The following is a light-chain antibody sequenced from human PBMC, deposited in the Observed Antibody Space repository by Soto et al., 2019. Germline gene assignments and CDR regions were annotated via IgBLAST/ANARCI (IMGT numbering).Light chain of an antibody. CDR2: GAS. J-gene: IGKJ5*01. CDR1: QSVSSTS. CDR3: QQYGSSHT. Sequence: EIVLTQSPGTLSLSPVERATLSCRASQSVSSTSLAWYQQKPGQAPRLLLYGASSRATDIPDRFSGSGSGTDFTLTISRLEPEDFAVYYCQQYGSSHTFGQGTRLEIK. V-gene: IGKV3-20*01.